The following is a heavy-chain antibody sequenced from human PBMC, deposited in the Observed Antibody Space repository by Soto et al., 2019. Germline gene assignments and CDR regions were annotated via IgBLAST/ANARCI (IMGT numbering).Heavy chain of an antibody. CDR2: ISHDVTSQ. CDR1: GFSFNNYD. D-gene: IGHD5-18*01. CDR3: AIDVKRGYHYGAADH. Sequence: GGSLRLSCAASGFSFNNYDMHWVRQTPDKGLEWVAVISHDVTSQYYGDSMKGRFTISRDNSQNTVYLHMNSLRPEDAAVYYCAIDVKRGYHYGAADHWGQGTLVTFSS. V-gene: IGHV3-30*03. J-gene: IGHJ4*02.